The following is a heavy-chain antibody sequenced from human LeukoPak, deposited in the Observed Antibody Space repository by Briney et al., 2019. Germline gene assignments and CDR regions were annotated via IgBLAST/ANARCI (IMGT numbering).Heavy chain of an antibody. D-gene: IGHD3-10*01. CDR1: GGSISSYY. J-gene: IGHJ4*02. V-gene: IGHV4-59*01. Sequence: KPSETLSLTCTVSGGSISSYYWSWIRQPPGKGLEWIGYIYYSGSTNYNPSLKSRVTISVDTSKNQFSLKLSSVTAADTAVYYCARDRDHYYWGQGTLVTVSS. CDR2: IYYSGST. CDR3: ARDRDHYY.